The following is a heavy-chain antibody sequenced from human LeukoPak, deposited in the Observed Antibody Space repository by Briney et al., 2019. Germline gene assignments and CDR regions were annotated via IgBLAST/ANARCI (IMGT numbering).Heavy chain of an antibody. CDR3: GRDSSPIGVTIDF. D-gene: IGHD2-21*02. Sequence: ASVKVSCKTSGYTFINYGITWVRQAPGQGLEWMGSISTYNGITKYAQNFQGRLTMSTDTSTTTAYMKLRSLSSDDTAIFYCGRDSSPIGVTIDFWGQGTLVTVSS. CDR1: GYTFINYG. J-gene: IGHJ4*02. CDR2: ISTYNGIT. V-gene: IGHV1-18*01.